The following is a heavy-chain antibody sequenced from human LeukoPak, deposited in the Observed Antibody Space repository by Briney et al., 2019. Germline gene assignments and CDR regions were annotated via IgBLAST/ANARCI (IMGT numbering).Heavy chain of an antibody. V-gene: IGHV1-3*04. CDR1: GYTFTTYA. J-gene: IGHJ4*02. D-gene: IGHD3-10*01. CDR3: ARGLVVRGVNGVTFDY. CDR2: INTGNGNT. Sequence: ASVKVSCKASGYTFTTYAMHWVRQAPGQRPEWMGWINTGNGNTKYSQKFQGRVTNTRDTSASTAYMELSSLRSEDTAVYYCARGLVVRGVNGVTFDYWGQGTLVTASS.